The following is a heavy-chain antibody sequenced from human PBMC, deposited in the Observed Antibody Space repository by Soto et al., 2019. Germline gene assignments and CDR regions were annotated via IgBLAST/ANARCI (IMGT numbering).Heavy chain of an antibody. V-gene: IGHV3-33*01. D-gene: IGHD3-16*02. CDR3: ARELYVWGSYRDYYGMDV. CDR1: GFTFSSYG. Sequence: LRLSCAASGFTFSSYGMHWVRQAPGKGLEWVAVIWYDGSNKYYADSVKGRFTISRDNSKNTLYLQMNSLRAEDTAVYYCARELYVWGSYRDYYGMDVWGQGTTVTVSS. J-gene: IGHJ6*02. CDR2: IWYDGSNK.